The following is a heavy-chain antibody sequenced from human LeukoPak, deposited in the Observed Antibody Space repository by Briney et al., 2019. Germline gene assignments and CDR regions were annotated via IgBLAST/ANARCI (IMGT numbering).Heavy chain of an antibody. CDR2: IIPIFGTA. D-gene: IGHD3-22*01. CDR3: ARQAHYYDSSGYYYDY. J-gene: IGHJ4*02. CDR1: GGTFSSYA. V-gene: IGHV1-69*13. Sequence: GASVKVSCKASGGTFSSYAISWVRQAPGQGLEWMGGIIPIFGTANYAQKFQGRVTITADESTSTAYMELSSLRPEDTAVYYCARQAHYYDSSGYYYDYWGQGTLVTVSS.